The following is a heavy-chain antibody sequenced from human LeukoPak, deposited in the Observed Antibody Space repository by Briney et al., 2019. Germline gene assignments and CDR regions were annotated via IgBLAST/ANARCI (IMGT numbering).Heavy chain of an antibody. D-gene: IGHD3-22*01. V-gene: IGHV3-23*01. CDR2: ISGSGGST. CDR1: GFTFSSYA. CDR3: AKDNHYYDSSGYYFYWYLDL. J-gene: IGHJ2*01. Sequence: GGSLRLSCAASGFTFSSYAMSWVRQAPGKGLEWVSAISGSGGSTYYADSVKGRFTISRDNSKNTLYLQMNSLRAEDTAVYYCAKDNHYYDSSGYYFYWYLDLWGRGTLVTVSS.